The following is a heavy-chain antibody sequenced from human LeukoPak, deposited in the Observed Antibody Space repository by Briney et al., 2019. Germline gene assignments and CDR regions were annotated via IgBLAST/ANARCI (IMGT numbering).Heavy chain of an antibody. CDR2: INPNSGGT. V-gene: IGHV1-2*06. CDR3: ARAPTAGGNDFWSGYYDANWFDP. Sequence: GSVKVSCKASGYTFTGYYMHWVRQAPGQGLEWMGRINPNSGGTNYAQKFQGRVTMTRDTSISTAYMELSRLRSDDTAVYYCARAPTAGGNDFWSGYYDANWFDPWGQGTLVTVSS. CDR1: GYTFTGYY. D-gene: IGHD3-3*01. J-gene: IGHJ5*02.